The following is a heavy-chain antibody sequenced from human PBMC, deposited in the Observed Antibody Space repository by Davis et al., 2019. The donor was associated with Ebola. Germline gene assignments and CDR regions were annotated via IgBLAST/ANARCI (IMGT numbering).Heavy chain of an antibody. CDR2: IYDNGSA. V-gene: IGHV4-30-2*06. J-gene: IGHJ2*01. D-gene: IGHD1-1*01. CDR1: GDSIISAYS. Sequence: PSETLSLTCAVSGDSIISAYSWSWIRQSPGKGLDWIGNIYDNGSAYYKPSLRSRVTISVDRSKNQFSLKLTSVTAANTAVYYCARVGRLQPYWYFDLWGRGTLVTVSP. CDR3: ARVGRLQPYWYFDL.